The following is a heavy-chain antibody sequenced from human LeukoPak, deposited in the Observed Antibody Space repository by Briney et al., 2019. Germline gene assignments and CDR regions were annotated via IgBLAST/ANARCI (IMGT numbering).Heavy chain of an antibody. CDR2: MNPNSGNT. V-gene: IGHV1-8*03. Sequence: ASVKVSCKASGYTFTSYDINWVRQATGQGLEWMGWMNPNSGNTGYAQKFQGRVTITRNTSISTAYMELSSLRSEDTAVYYCARTLYTYYDFWSGYYTGRNYYYYMDVWGKGTTVTVSS. J-gene: IGHJ6*03. CDR3: ARTLYTYYDFWSGYYTGRNYYYYMDV. CDR1: GYTFTSYD. D-gene: IGHD3-3*01.